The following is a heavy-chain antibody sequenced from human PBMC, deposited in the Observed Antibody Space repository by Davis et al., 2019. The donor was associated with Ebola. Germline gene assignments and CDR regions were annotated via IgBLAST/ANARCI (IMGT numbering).Heavy chain of an antibody. D-gene: IGHD6-19*01. J-gene: IGHJ4*02. V-gene: IGHV3-33*01. CDR2: IWDDGSNK. CDR3: ATTPQYSSGQNKPFDY. CDR1: GFTLSGYD. Sequence: GESLKLSCASSGFTLSGYDMNCLRQAQGKGLPWVAVIWDDGSNKYYADSVKGRFTISRDNSKNTLYLQMNSLRAEDTAVYYCATTPQYSSGQNKPFDYWGQGTLVTVSS.